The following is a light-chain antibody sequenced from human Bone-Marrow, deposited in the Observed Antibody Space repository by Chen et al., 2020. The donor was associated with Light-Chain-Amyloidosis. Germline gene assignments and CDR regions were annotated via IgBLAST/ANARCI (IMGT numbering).Light chain of an antibody. Sequence: EIVLTQSPGTLSLSPGEGANLSCRASQTISSNYLTWYQQKFGQAPRLLIYGSSSRATGIPDRFTGSGSGTDFTLTINRLGPEDFAMYYCQQYGTSPLAIGGGTKVEIK. CDR3: QQYGTSPLA. CDR1: QTISSNY. J-gene: IGKJ4*01. CDR2: GSS. V-gene: IGKV3-20*01.